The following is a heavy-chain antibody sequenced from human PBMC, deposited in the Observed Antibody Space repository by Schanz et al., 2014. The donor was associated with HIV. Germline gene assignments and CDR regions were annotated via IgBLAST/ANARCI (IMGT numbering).Heavy chain of an antibody. V-gene: IGHV1-69*01. J-gene: IGHJ4*02. CDR3: ARTYTGDWSTGAD. Sequence: QVQLVQSGAEVAKPGSSVRVSCKASGETFSNYVISWGRQAPGQGLEWMGGIIPISGTANYAPKFQGRVTIIADDSTSTVYMELSSLRSEDTAVYYCARTYTGDWSTGADWGQGTLVTVSS. D-gene: IGHD2-21*02. CDR2: IIPISGTA. CDR1: GETFSNYV.